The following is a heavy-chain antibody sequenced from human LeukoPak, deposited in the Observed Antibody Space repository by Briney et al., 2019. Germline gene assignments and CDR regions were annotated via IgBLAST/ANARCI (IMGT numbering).Heavy chain of an antibody. V-gene: IGHV1-18*01. D-gene: IGHD3-10*02. CDR3: ARDQMFPTDPGNFDY. J-gene: IGHJ4*02. CDR1: GYTFTSYG. Sequence: GASVKVSCKASGYTFTSYGISWVRQAPGQGLEWMGWISAYSGNTNYAQKLQGRVTMTTDTSTSTAYMELRSLRSDDTAVYYCARDQMFPTDPGNFDYWGQGTLVTVSS. CDR2: ISAYSGNT.